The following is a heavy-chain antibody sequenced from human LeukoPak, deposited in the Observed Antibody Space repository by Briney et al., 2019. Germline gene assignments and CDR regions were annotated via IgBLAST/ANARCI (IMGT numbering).Heavy chain of an antibody. D-gene: IGHD5-18*01. V-gene: IGHV1-18*04. CDR2: TSAYNGNT. Sequence: GASVKVSCKASGYTFTSYGISWVRQAPGQGLEWMGWTSAYNGNTNYAQKLQGRVTMTTDTSTSTAYMELRSLRSDDTAVYYCARDRTGIQLWPPLDYWGQGTLVTVSS. CDR1: GYTFTSYG. CDR3: ARDRTGIQLWPPLDY. J-gene: IGHJ4*02.